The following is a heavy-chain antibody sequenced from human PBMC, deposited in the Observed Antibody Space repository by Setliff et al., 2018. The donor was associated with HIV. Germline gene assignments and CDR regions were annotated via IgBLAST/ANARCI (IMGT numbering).Heavy chain of an antibody. Sequence: VASVKVSCKASGYTFTSYGISWVRRAPGQGLEWMGWISAYNGNTNYAQKLQGRVTMTTDTSTSTAYMELRSLRSDDTAVYYCAGYALRYFDWLGSWFDPWGQGTLVTVSS. CDR1: GYTFTSYG. CDR2: ISAYNGNT. D-gene: IGHD3-9*01. CDR3: AGYALRYFDWLGSWFDP. J-gene: IGHJ5*02. V-gene: IGHV1-18*01.